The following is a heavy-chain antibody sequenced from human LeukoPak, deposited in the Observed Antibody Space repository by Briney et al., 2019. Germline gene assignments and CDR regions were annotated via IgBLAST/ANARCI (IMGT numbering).Heavy chain of an antibody. V-gene: IGHV1-18*01. CDR1: GYTFTSYG. J-gene: IGHJ6*03. D-gene: IGHD6-19*01. Sequence: ASVKVSCKASGYTFTSYGISWVRQAPGQGLEWMGWISAYNGNTNYAQKLQGRVTMTTDTSTGTAYMELRSLRSDDTAVYYCAREIGSGWLYYYYYYMDVWGKGTTVTVSS. CDR3: AREIGSGWLYYYYYYMDV. CDR2: ISAYNGNT.